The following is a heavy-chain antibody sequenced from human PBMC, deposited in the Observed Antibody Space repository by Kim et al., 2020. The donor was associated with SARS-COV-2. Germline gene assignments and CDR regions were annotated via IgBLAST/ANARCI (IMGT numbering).Heavy chain of an antibody. Sequence: YYADSVKGRFTISRDNSKNTLYVQMNSLRAEDTAVYFCARGAMVRGVIFNFWGQGTLVTVSS. V-gene: IGHV3-23*01. CDR3: ARGAMVRGVIFNF. J-gene: IGHJ4*02. D-gene: IGHD3-10*01.